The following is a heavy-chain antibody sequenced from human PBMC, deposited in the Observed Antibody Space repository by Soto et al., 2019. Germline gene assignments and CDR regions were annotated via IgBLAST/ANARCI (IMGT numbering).Heavy chain of an antibody. Sequence: GGSLRLSCNASGFTVSSSYMSWVRQAPGMGLEWVAVIESGGTAHYADSVKGRFTISRDNPNNIIYLQLHTLRAEDTAVYYCAKDLGPLKMLKHVFYGLDVWGQGTTVTVSS. CDR3: AKDLGPLKMLKHVFYGLDV. CDR2: IESGGTA. D-gene: IGHD3-16*01. V-gene: IGHV3-53*01. CDR1: GFTVSSSY. J-gene: IGHJ6*02.